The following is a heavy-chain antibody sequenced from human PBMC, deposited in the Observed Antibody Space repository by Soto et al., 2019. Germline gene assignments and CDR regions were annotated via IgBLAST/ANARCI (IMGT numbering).Heavy chain of an antibody. CDR3: ARRGGIDAFDI. J-gene: IGHJ3*02. D-gene: IGHD3-10*01. V-gene: IGHV3-74*01. Sequence: PGGSLRLSCAASGFTFSSYWMHWVRQAPGKGLVWVSRINSDGSSTSYADSVKGRFTISRDNAKNTLYLQMNSLRAKDTAVYYCARRGGIDAFDIWGQGTMVTVSS. CDR1: GFTFSSYW. CDR2: INSDGSST.